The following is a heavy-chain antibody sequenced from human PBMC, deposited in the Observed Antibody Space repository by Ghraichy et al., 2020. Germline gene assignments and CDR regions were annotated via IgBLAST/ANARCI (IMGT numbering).Heavy chain of an antibody. V-gene: IGHV4-61*01. J-gene: IGHJ2*01. Sequence: SETLSLTCTVSGGSVSTGSYTWSWIRQPPGRGLEWIGYIYYTGTTHYNPSLKTRVTMSVDTSKNQFSLSLSSVTAADTAVYYCAGAMLEPTIRYFDLWGRGTLVTVAS. D-gene: IGHD1-1*01. CDR3: AGAMLEPTIRYFDL. CDR1: GGSVSTGSYT. CDR2: IYYTGTT.